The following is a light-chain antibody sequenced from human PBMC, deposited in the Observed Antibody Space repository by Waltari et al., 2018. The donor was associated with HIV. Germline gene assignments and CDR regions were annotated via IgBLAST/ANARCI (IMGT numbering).Light chain of an antibody. J-gene: IGLJ3*02. CDR2: TNS. CDR1: SSNIGAGYD. CDR3: QSYDSSLSSSV. V-gene: IGLV1-40*01. Sequence: QSVLTQPPSVSGAPGQRVTISCAGSSSNIGAGYDVHWYQQLPGTAPKLLIHTNSNRPSGVPDRFSGSKSGTLASLAITGLQAEDEADYYGQSYDSSLSSSVFGGGTKLTVL.